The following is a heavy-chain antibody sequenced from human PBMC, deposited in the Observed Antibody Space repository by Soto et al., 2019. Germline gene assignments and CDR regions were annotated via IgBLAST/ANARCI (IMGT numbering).Heavy chain of an antibody. D-gene: IGHD1-26*01. CDR2: ISGSGGST. V-gene: IGHV3-23*01. CDR1: GFTFSSYA. J-gene: IGHJ3*02. CDR3: EKALRGAYSGSPEAFDI. Sequence: GGSLRLSCAASGFTFSSYAMSWVRQAPGKGLEWVSAISGSGGSTYYADSVEGRFTISKDNSKNTLYLQMNSLRAEDTAVYYCEKALRGAYSGSPEAFDIWGQGTMVTVSS.